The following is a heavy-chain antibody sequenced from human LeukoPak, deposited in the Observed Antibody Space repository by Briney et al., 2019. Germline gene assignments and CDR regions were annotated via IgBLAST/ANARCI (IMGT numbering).Heavy chain of an antibody. CDR2: IYYSGST. J-gene: IGHJ3*02. Sequence: PSETLSLTCTVSGGSISSSSYYWGWIRQPPGKGLEWIGSIYYSGSTYYNPSLKSRVTISVDTSKNQFSLKLSSVTAADTAVYYCARVALTMVRGVKSVAFDIWGQGTMVTVSS. V-gene: IGHV4-39*07. CDR1: GGSISSSSYY. D-gene: IGHD3-10*01. CDR3: ARVALTMVRGVKSVAFDI.